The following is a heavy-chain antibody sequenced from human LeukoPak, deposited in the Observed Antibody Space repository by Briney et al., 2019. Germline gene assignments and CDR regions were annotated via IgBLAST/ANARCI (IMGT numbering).Heavy chain of an antibody. Sequence: SETLSLTCTVSSGSISSITYYWGWIRQPPGKGLEWIGSTYYSGSTYSSLESRVTISVDTSKNQFSLKLSSVTAADTAVYYCARLVFGMDYFDYWGQGTLVTVSS. CDR2: TYYSGST. D-gene: IGHD3-3*01. CDR3: ARLVFGMDYFDY. J-gene: IGHJ4*02. CDR1: SGSISSITYY. V-gene: IGHV4-39*01.